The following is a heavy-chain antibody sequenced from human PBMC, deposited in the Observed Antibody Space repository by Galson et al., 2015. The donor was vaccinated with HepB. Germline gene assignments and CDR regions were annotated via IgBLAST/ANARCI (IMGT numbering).Heavy chain of an antibody. CDR1: GFTFSSYA. CDR2: ISSNGGST. J-gene: IGHJ4*02. Sequence: LRLSCAASGFTFSSYAMHWVRQAPGKGLEYVSAISSNGGSTYYADSVKGRFTISRDNSKNTLYLQMSSLRAEDTAVYYCVKDTYRMVRGVITVGIDYWGQGTLVTVSS. V-gene: IGHV3-64D*06. D-gene: IGHD3-10*01. CDR3: VKDTYRMVRGVITVGIDY.